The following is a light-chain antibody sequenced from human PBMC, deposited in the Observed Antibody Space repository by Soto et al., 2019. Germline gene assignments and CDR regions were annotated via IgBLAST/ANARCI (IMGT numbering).Light chain of an antibody. CDR1: GSDVRTYNL. CDR2: EAS. CDR3: CSYAGDKTYV. V-gene: IGLV2-23*01. J-gene: IGLJ1*01. Sequence: ALTQPASVSGSPGQSITISCTVTGSDVRTYNLVSWYQQHPGKVPKLIIYEASKRPSGVSNRFSGSQPGNTASLTVSGLQAEDEADYYCCSYAGDKTYVFGSGTKVTVL.